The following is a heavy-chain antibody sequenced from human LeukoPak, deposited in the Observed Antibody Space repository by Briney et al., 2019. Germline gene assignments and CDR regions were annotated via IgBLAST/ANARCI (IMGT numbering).Heavy chain of an antibody. CDR3: ARDSRPRYGGNLDY. Sequence: GGSLRLSCAASGFTFSSYSMNWVRQAPGKGLEWVSYISSSSSTIYYADSVKGRFTISRDNAKNSLYLQMNSLRAEDTDVYYCARDSRPRYGGNLDYWGQGTLVTVSS. V-gene: IGHV3-48*04. CDR2: ISSSSSTI. J-gene: IGHJ4*02. CDR1: GFTFSSYS. D-gene: IGHD4-23*01.